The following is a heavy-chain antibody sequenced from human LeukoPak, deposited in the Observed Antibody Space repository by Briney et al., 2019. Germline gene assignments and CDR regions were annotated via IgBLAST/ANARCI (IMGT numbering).Heavy chain of an antibody. CDR3: ARDRVVAANHYYYMDV. J-gene: IGHJ6*03. CDR2: IIPIFGTA. Sequence: GASVKVSCKASGGTFSSYAISWVRQAPGQGLEWMGRIIPIFGTANYAQKFQGRVTITTDESTSTAYMELSSLRSEDTAVYYCARDRVVAANHYYYMDVWGKGTTVTVSS. V-gene: IGHV1-69*05. D-gene: IGHD2-15*01. CDR1: GGTFSSYA.